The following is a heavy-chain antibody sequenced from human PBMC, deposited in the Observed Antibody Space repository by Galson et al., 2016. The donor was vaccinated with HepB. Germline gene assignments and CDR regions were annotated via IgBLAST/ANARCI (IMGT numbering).Heavy chain of an antibody. CDR1: GFTFRSYA. J-gene: IGHJ6*03. D-gene: IGHD1/OR15-1a*01. V-gene: IGHV3-30*18. CDR2: ISYDGSNQ. CDR3: AKNPINKNYFYMDL. Sequence: SLRLSCATSGFTFRSYAMHWVRQAPGKGLDWVSLISYDGSNQYYADSVKGRFSISRDNLRATVYLYMNSLRGEDTAVYYCAKNPINKNYFYMDLWGTGTTVIVSS.